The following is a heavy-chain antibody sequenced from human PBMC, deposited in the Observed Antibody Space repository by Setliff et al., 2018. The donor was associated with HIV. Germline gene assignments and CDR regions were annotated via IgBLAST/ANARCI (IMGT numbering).Heavy chain of an antibody. CDR3: ARGHSGNDY. Sequence: PGESLKVSCKASGYTFTNYDINWVRQATGQGLEWMGRMNPNSGNTEYAQQFQGRVTMTRNTSISTAYMELSSLRSEDTAIYYCARGHSGNDYWGQGTLVTVSS. CDR1: GYTFTNYD. V-gene: IGHV1-8*02. CDR2: MNPNSGNT. D-gene: IGHD1-1*01. J-gene: IGHJ4*02.